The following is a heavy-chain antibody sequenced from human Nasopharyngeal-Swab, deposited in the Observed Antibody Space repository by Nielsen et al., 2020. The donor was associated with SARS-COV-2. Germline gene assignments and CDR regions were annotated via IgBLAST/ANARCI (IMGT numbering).Heavy chain of an antibody. CDR2: ISYDGSNK. CDR3: AKESTVTTYYDAFDI. J-gene: IGHJ3*02. D-gene: IGHD4-17*01. Sequence: GGSLRLSCAASGFTFSSYGMPWVRQAPGKGLEWVAVISYDGSNKYYADSVKGRFTISRDNSKNTLYLQMNSLRAEDTAVYYCAKESTVTTYYDAFDIWGQGTMVTVSS. CDR1: GFTFSSYG. V-gene: IGHV3-30*18.